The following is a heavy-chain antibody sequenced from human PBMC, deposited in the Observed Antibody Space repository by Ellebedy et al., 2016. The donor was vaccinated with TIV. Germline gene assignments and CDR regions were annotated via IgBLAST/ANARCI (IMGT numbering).Heavy chain of an antibody. CDR2: ISGSGGST. Sequence: GESLKISCAASGFIFSNYAMSWVRQAPGKGLEWVSAISGSGGSTYYADSVKRRFAISRDNSKNTLYLQMNSLGAEDTAVYYCAPRPQYSKGLGLDYWGQGTLVTVSS. D-gene: IGHD4-11*01. CDR3: APRPQYSKGLGLDY. CDR1: GFIFSNYA. V-gene: IGHV3-23*01. J-gene: IGHJ4*02.